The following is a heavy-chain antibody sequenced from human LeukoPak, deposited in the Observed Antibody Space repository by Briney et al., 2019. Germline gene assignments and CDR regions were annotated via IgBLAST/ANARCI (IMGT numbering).Heavy chain of an antibody. CDR3: ARDWNAGSGWFLWFDP. V-gene: IGHV4-4*07. J-gene: IGHJ5*02. CDR2: IYTSGST. D-gene: IGHD6-19*01. Sequence: SETLSLTCTVSSGSISSYYWSWIRQPTGKGLEWIGRIYTSGSTDYNSSLKSRVAMSLDTSKNQFSLKLRSVTAADTAVYYCARDWNAGSGWFLWFDPWGQGTLVTVSS. CDR1: SGSISSYY.